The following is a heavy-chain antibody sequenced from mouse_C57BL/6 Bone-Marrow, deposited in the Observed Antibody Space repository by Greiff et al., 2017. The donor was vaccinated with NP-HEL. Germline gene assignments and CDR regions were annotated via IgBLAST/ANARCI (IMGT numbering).Heavy chain of an antibody. CDR2: IYPGSGNT. V-gene: IGHV1-66*01. CDR3: AREEGTTVFRYFDV. D-gene: IGHD1-1*01. Sequence: QVQLQQSGPELVKPGASVKISCKASGYSFTSYYIHWVKQRPGQGLEWIGWIYPGSGNTKYNEKFKGKATLTADTSSSTAYMQLSSLTSEDSAVYYCAREEGTTVFRYFDVWGTGTTVTVSS. J-gene: IGHJ1*03. CDR1: GYSFTSYY.